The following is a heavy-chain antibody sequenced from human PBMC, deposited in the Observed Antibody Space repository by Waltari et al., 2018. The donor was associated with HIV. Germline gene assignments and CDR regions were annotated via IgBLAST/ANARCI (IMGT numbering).Heavy chain of an antibody. CDR1: GFTFGDYA. V-gene: IGHV3-49*04. CDR3: ADQTNFHY. CDR2: IRSKAYGGTT. J-gene: IGHJ4*02. Sequence: EAQLVESGGGLVQPGRSLTLSCTASGFTFGDYAMSWVRQAPGKGLECIGFIRSKAYGGTTEYAASVKGRFIISRDDSKGIAFLQMNSLIIEDTAVYYCADQTNFHYWGQGTLVTVSS. D-gene: IGHD2-2*01.